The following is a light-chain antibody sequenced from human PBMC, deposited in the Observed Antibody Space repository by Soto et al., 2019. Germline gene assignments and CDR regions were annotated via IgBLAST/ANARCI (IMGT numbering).Light chain of an antibody. CDR1: QSLLHSNGYNY. V-gene: IGKV2-28*01. CDR2: LGS. Sequence: DIVMTQSPLSLPVTPGEPASISCRSSQSLLHSNGYNYLDWYLQKPGQSPQLLIYLGSNRASGVPDRFSGSVSVTDFILKISRVEAEDVGVYYCMQALQTPTFGQGTKLEIK. CDR3: MQALQTPT. J-gene: IGKJ2*01.